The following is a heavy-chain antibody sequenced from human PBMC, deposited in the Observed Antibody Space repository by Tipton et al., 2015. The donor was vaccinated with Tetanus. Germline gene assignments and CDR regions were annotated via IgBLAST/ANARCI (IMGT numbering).Heavy chain of an antibody. Sequence: TLSLTCTVSGGSISSSPYFWNWIRQQPGKGPEWIGYISNSGSTYYNPSLKSRVTISVDTSQKQISLKVNSVTAADTAVYYCARVLRFSASGGWDDAFDLWGQGTLVTVSS. V-gene: IGHV4-31*03. D-gene: IGHD2-15*01. CDR2: ISNSGST. CDR3: ARVLRFSASGGWDDAFDL. J-gene: IGHJ3*01. CDR1: GGSISSSPYF.